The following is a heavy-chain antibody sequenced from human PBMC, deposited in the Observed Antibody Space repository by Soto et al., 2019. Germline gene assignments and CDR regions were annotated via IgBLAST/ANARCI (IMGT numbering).Heavy chain of an antibody. J-gene: IGHJ4*02. CDR1: GFTLSGYW. V-gene: IGHV3-74*01. D-gene: IGHD1-26*01. CDR3: TRVIDGRSGLFDY. Sequence: EVQLVEAGGDLVQPGGSLRLSCVASGFTLSGYWMHWVRQVPGKGLVWGSRISGDGRTTNYADSVKGRFTISRDNDKNTLYLQMDSLRAEDTALYYCTRVIDGRSGLFDYWGQGNLVTVSS. CDR2: ISGDGRTT.